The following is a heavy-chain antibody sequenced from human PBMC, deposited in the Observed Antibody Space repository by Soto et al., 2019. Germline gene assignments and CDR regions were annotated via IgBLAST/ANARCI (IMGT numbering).Heavy chain of an antibody. Sequence: PSETLSLTCTVSGGSISSYYWSWIRQPPGKGLEWIGYIYYSGSTNYNPSLKSRVTISVDTSKNQFSLKLSSVTAADTAVYYCASSGDYGDYEGYFDYWGQGTLVTVSS. CDR3: ASSGDYGDYEGYFDY. V-gene: IGHV4-59*01. D-gene: IGHD4-17*01. CDR1: GGSISSYY. J-gene: IGHJ4*02. CDR2: IYYSGST.